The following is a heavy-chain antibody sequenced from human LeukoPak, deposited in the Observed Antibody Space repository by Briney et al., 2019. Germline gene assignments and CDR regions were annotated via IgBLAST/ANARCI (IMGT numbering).Heavy chain of an antibody. CDR3: TREPYDFWSGYSPLYDAFDI. D-gene: IGHD3-3*01. V-gene: IGHV1-69*05. Sequence: SVKVSCKASGGTFSSYAISWVRQAPGQGLEWMGGIIPIFGTANYAQKFQGRVTIATDESTSTAYMELSSLRSEDTAVYYCTREPYDFWSGYSPLYDAFDIWGQGTMVTVSS. J-gene: IGHJ3*02. CDR1: GGTFSSYA. CDR2: IIPIFGTA.